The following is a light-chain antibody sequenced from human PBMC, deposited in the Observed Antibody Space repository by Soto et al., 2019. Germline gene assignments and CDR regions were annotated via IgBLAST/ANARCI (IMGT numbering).Light chain of an antibody. Sequence: EIVLTQSPGTVSLSPGERATLSCRASQSITTSLAWYQRKPGQAPRLLIYDASTRATAIPDRFSGSGSGTDFNLTLSRLEAEDFAVYYCEQYAISPLTFGGGTKVDIK. V-gene: IGKV3-20*01. J-gene: IGKJ4*01. CDR2: DAS. CDR1: QSITTS. CDR3: EQYAISPLT.